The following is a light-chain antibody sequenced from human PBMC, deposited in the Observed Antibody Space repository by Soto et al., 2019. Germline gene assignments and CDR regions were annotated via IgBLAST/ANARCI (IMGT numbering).Light chain of an antibody. CDR3: QQYFRPWT. CDR2: WAS. V-gene: IGKV4-1*01. Sequence: DIVMTQSPDSLAVSLGERATINCKSSQSVLYSSNNKNYLAWYQQKPGQPPKFPIYWASTRESGVPDRFSGSGSGTDFTLTISSLQAEAVAVYYCQQYFRPWTFGQGTKVEIK. J-gene: IGKJ1*01. CDR1: QSVLYSSNNKNY.